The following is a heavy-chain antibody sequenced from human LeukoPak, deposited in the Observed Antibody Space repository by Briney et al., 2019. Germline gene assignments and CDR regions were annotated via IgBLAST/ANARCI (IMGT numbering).Heavy chain of an antibody. Sequence: ASVKVSCKASGYTFNGYYIHWVRLAPGRGPEWMGWINPDSGDTNYLQKFQGRVTITRDTSISIAYMELSRLRSDDTAVYFCARGPFRNVDTAMVASRFDPWGQGTLVTVSS. J-gene: IGHJ5*02. CDR3: ARGPFRNVDTAMVASRFDP. D-gene: IGHD5-18*01. CDR2: INPDSGDT. V-gene: IGHV1-2*02. CDR1: GYTFNGYY.